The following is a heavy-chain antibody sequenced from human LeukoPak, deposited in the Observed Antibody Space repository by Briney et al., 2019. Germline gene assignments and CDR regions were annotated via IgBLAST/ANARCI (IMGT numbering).Heavy chain of an antibody. Sequence: GGSLRLSCVASGFTFSSYAMSWVRQAPGKGLEWVSAISGSGGSTYYADSVKGRFTISRDNSKNTLYLQMNSLRAEDTAVYYCAKHTAMGVLYMDVWGKGTTVTVSS. J-gene: IGHJ6*03. CDR3: AKHTAMGVLYMDV. D-gene: IGHD5-18*01. CDR1: GFTFSSYA. CDR2: ISGSGGST. V-gene: IGHV3-23*01.